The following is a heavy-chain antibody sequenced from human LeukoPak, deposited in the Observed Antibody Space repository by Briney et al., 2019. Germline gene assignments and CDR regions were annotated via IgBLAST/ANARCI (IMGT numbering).Heavy chain of an antibody. CDR1: GYTFTGYY. CDR2: INPNSGGT. D-gene: IGHD6-6*01. V-gene: IGHV1-2*02. Sequence: ASVKVSCKASGYTFTGYYMHWVRQAPGQGLEWMGWINPNSGGTNYAQKFQGRVTMTRDKSISTAYMELSRLRSDDTAVYFCAGTGSSSSSYYYYYMDVWGKGTTVTVSS. J-gene: IGHJ6*03. CDR3: AGTGSSSSSYYYYYMDV.